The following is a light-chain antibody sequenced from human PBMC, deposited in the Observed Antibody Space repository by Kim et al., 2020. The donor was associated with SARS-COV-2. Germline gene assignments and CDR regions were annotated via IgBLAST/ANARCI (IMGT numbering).Light chain of an antibody. CDR1: SIYVVSYNL. J-gene: IGLJ3*02. Sequence: GQSITISCTGTSIYVVSYNLVSWYQQHPGKSPKLMIYEFRKRPSGVSNRFSGSKSGNTSSLTISWLQAEDEAVYYCFSYSGSSTWVFFGGTQLTVL. V-gene: IGLV2-23*02. CDR3: FSYSGSSTWV. CDR2: EFR.